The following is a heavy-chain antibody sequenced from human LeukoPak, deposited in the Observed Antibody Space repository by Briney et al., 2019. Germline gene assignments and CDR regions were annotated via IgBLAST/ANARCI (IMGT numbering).Heavy chain of an antibody. J-gene: IGHJ5*02. V-gene: IGHV1-8*02. CDR1: GYTFTSYA. CDR3: ARGPVLRGWYYDFWSGYYRSWFDP. CDR2: MNPNSGNT. D-gene: IGHD3-3*01. Sequence: ASVKVSCKASGYTFTSYAMHWVRQAPGQRLEWMGWMNPNSGNTGYAQKFQGRVTMTRNTSISTAYMELSSLRSEDTAVYYCARGPVLRGWYYDFWSGYYRSWFDPWGQGTLVTVSS.